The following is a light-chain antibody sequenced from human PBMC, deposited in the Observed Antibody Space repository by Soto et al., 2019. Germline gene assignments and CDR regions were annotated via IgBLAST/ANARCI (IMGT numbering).Light chain of an antibody. CDR3: QQYNDWPPWT. CDR2: GAS. CDR1: QSVSSSY. J-gene: IGKJ1*01. Sequence: EIVLTQSPGTLSLSPGERATLSCRASQSVSSSYLAWYQQKPGQAPRLLIYGASSRVTGIPDRFSGSGSGTDFTLTISSMEPEDFEVYYCQQYNDWPPWTFGQGTKVDIK. V-gene: IGKV3-20*01.